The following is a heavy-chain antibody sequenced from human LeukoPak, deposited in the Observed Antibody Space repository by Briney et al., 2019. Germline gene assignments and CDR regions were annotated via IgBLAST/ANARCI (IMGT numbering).Heavy chain of an antibody. CDR1: GGSTSFTNW. Sequence: PSGTLSLICGVSGGSTSFTNWWTWVRQPPGKGLEWIGEVHLDGRTNYNPSLQSRLTMSVDFSENHISLKLTSVTAADTAVYYCAREGGPYCPLDYSGQGTLVTVSS. D-gene: IGHD2-21*02. CDR2: VHLDGRT. CDR3: AREGGPYCPLDY. V-gene: IGHV4-4*02. J-gene: IGHJ4*02.